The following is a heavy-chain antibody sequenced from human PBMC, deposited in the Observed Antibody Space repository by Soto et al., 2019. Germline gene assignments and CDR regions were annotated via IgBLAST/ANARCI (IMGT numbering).Heavy chain of an antibody. CDR2: ISYDGSNK. D-gene: IGHD6-13*01. Sequence: QVQLVESGGGVVQPGRSLRLSCAASEFTFSTYGMHWVRQAPGKGLEWVAVISYDGSNKYYADFVKGRFTISRDNSKNTLYLQMNSLTAEDTAVYYCAKDSSLMAAGGTVDYWGQGTLVTVSS. V-gene: IGHV3-30*18. CDR3: AKDSSLMAAGGTVDY. J-gene: IGHJ4*02. CDR1: EFTFSTYG.